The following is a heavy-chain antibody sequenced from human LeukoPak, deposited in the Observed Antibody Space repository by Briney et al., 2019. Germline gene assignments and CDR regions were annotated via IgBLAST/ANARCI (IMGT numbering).Heavy chain of an antibody. J-gene: IGHJ4*02. CDR1: GYTLTELS. D-gene: IGHD3-10*01. Sequence: ASVKVSCKVSGYTLTELSMHWVRQAPGKGLEWMGGFDPEDGETIYAQKFQGRVTMTEDTSTDTAYMELSSLRSEDTAVYYCARGHYYGSGSYDPYFDYWGQGTLVTVSS. CDR3: ARGHYYGSGSYDPYFDY. CDR2: FDPEDGET. V-gene: IGHV1-24*01.